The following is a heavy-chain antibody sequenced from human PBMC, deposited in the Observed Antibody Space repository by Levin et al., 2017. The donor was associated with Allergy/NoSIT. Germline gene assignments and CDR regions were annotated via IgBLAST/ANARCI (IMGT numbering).Heavy chain of an antibody. V-gene: IGHV4-39*01. CDR2: IYYGGAT. CDR3: VRQKLSLVRLHSDN. D-gene: IGHD4-11*01. CDR1: GVSVTSTSFY. Sequence: SETLSLTCTVSGVSVTSTSFYWGWVRQTPGKGLEWIGTIYYGGATYYNPSLKSRVTISPDTSKNQFSLRLTSVTAADTAVYYCVRQKLSLVRLHSDNWGQGRLVTVS. J-gene: IGHJ4*02.